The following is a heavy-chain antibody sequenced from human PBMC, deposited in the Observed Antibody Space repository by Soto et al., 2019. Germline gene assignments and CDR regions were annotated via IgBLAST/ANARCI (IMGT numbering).Heavy chain of an antibody. Sequence: GASVKVSCKASGYTFTGYYMHWVRQAPGQGLEWMGWINPNSGGTNYAQKFQGWVTMTRDTSISTAYMELSRLRSDDTAVYYCASVYCSSTSCPKYAFYIWGQGTMVTVSS. D-gene: IGHD2-2*01. CDR2: INPNSGGT. CDR3: ASVYCSSTSCPKYAFYI. CDR1: GYTFTGYY. V-gene: IGHV1-2*04. J-gene: IGHJ3*02.